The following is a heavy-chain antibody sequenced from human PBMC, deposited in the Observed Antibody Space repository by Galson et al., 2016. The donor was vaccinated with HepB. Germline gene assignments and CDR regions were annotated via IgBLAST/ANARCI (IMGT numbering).Heavy chain of an antibody. J-gene: IGHJ4*02. CDR1: GFTFSTYG. CDR2: ISYDRSNK. Sequence: SLRLSCAASGFTFSTYGMHWVRQAPGKGLEWVAVISYDRSNKNYAASVKGRFTISRDNSKNTLYLEMTSLREEDTAMYYCEKDYSGYYFDGTGYYNAFDYWGQGALVTVSS. D-gene: IGHD3-22*01. V-gene: IGHV3-30*18. CDR3: EKDYSGYYFDGTGYYNAFDY.